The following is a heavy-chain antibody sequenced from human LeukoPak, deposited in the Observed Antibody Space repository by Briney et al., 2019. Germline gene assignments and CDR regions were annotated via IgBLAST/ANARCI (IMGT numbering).Heavy chain of an antibody. D-gene: IGHD2-2*01. CDR2: IYPADSTT. CDR1: GYRFSTYW. J-gene: IGHJ6*03. V-gene: IGHV5-51*01. CDR3: ARGVSSTSPFYYYYMDV. Sequence: GESLKISCEGSGYRFSTYWIGWVRQMPGKGLQWLGLIYPADSTTRDSPSFRGQVTMSVDTSTSTAYLQWSSLKASDTAMYYCARGVSSTSPFYYYYMDVWGKGTTVAVSS.